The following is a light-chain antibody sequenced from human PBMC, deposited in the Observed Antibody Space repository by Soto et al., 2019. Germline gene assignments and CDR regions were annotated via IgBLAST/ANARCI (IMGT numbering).Light chain of an antibody. V-gene: IGKV3-20*01. Sequence: EIVLTQSPGTLSLSPGERATLSCRASQSVSSSYLAWYQQKPGQAPRLLIYDASTRATGIPDRISGSGSGTDVPLTISRLEPEDFAVYYCQQYGSSPWTFGQGTRVEIK. J-gene: IGKJ1*01. CDR3: QQYGSSPWT. CDR2: DAS. CDR1: QSVSSSY.